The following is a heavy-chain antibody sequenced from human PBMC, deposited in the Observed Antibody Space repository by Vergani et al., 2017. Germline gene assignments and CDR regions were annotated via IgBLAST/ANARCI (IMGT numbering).Heavy chain of an antibody. V-gene: IGHV1-69*18. J-gene: IGHJ4*02. D-gene: IGHD6-19*01. CDR3: ASCIAVAGHSDYFDY. CDR1: GGTFSSYA. CDR2: IIPIFGTA. Sequence: QVQLVQAGAEVKKPGSSVKVSCKASGGTFSSYAISWVRQAPGQGLEWMGRIIPIFGTAKYAQKFQGRVTITADESTSTAYMELSSLRSEDTAVYYCASCIAVAGHSDYFDYWGQGTLVTVSS.